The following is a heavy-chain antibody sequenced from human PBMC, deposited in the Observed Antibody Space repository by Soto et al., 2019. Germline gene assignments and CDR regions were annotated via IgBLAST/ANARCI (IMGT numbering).Heavy chain of an antibody. CDR1: GFTFSSYG. D-gene: IGHD2-2*01. CDR3: AKDCSSTSCYGALDAFDI. V-gene: IGHV3-30*18. J-gene: IGHJ3*02. Sequence: QVQLVESGGGVVQPGRSLRLSCAASGFTFSSYGMHWVRQAPGKGLEWVAVISYDGSNKYYADSVKGRFTISRDNSKNTLYLQMNSLRAEDTAVYYCAKDCSSTSCYGALDAFDIWGQGTMVTVSS. CDR2: ISYDGSNK.